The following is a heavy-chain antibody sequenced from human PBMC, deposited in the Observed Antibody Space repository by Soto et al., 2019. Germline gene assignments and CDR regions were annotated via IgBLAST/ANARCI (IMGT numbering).Heavy chain of an antibody. CDR3: ARSIAARPNYYGMDV. CDR1: GYSFTSYW. J-gene: IGHJ6*02. Sequence: GESLKISCKGSGYSFTSYWIGWVRQMPGKGLEWMGIIYPGDSDTRYSPSFQGQVTISADKSISTAYLQWSSLKASDIAMYYCARSIAARPNYYGMDVWGQGTTVTVS. V-gene: IGHV5-51*01. CDR2: IYPGDSDT. D-gene: IGHD6-6*01.